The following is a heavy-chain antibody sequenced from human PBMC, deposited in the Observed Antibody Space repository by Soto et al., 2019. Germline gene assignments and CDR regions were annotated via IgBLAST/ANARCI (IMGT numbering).Heavy chain of an antibody. D-gene: IGHD3-10*01. V-gene: IGHV3-7*04. CDR1: GFTFSSYW. CDR3: ARATGADKEDY. CDR2: IKEDGSET. J-gene: IGHJ4*02. Sequence: EVQLVESGGGLVQPGGSLRLSCAASGFTFSSYWMSWVRQAPGRGLEWVASIKEDGSETYYVDSVKGRFTISRDNAKNSLYLHMNSLRADDTAVYYCARATGADKEDYWGQGTLVTFSS.